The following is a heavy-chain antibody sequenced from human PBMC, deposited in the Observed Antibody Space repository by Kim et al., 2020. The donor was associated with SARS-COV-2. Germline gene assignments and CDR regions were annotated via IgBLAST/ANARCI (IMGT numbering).Heavy chain of an antibody. J-gene: IGHJ4*02. D-gene: IGHD3-10*01. Sequence: GGSLRLSCAASGFTFSSYSMNWVRQAPGKWLEWVSYISSSSSTIYYADSVKGRFTISRDNAKNSLYLQMNSLRDEDTAVYYCARDGFYYGSGSYGHPPRFFDYWGQGTLVTVSS. CDR2: ISSSSSTI. V-gene: IGHV3-48*02. CDR1: GFTFSSYS. CDR3: ARDGFYYGSGSYGHPPRFFDY.